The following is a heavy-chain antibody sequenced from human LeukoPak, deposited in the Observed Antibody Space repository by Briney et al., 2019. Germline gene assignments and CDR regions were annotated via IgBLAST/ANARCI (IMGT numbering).Heavy chain of an antibody. Sequence: PSETLSLTCTVSGGSISSSSYYWGWIRQPPGKGLEWIGSIYYSGSTYYNPSLKSRVTISVDTSKNQFSLKVTSVTAPDTSIYYCVRSSAVAGLGHFDSWGQGTPVTVSS. CDR3: VRSSAVAGLGHFDS. V-gene: IGHV4-39*01. CDR1: GGSISSSSYY. J-gene: IGHJ4*02. D-gene: IGHD6-19*01. CDR2: IYYSGST.